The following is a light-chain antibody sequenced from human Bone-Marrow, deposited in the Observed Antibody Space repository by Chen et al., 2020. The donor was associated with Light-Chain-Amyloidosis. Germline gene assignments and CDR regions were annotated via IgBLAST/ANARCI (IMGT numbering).Light chain of an antibody. CDR3: QVWDRSSDRPV. Sequence: SYVLTQPSSVSVAPGQTATIACGGNNIGSTSVHWYQQTPGQVPLLVVYDDIDRPSGIPERLSGSNSGTTATLTISRVEAGDEADYYCQVWDRSSDRPVFGGGTKLTVL. CDR2: DDI. V-gene: IGLV3-21*02. CDR1: NIGSTS. J-gene: IGLJ3*02.